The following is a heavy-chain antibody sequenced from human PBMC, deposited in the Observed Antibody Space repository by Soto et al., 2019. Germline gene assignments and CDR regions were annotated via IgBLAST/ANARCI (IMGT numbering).Heavy chain of an antibody. CDR3: SRGSTYYGFLT. J-gene: IGHJ5*02. D-gene: IGHD3-10*01. CDR1: GDSMGSGDYS. Sequence: QVQLQESGPGLVKPSQTLSLTCTVSGDSMGSGDYSWTWSRQPTGEGLAWIGNIYYIGTTFYNPSRESRVNISIDTSKTHFSLRLTSVTAADASVYECSRGSTYYGFLTWGQGTLVTVSS. V-gene: IGHV4-30-4*01. CDR2: IYYIGTT.